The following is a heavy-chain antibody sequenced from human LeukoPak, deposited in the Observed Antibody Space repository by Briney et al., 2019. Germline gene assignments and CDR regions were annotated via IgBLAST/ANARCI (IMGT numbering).Heavy chain of an antibody. V-gene: IGHV1-18*01. CDR3: GRFHFLGYNGFRVGWFDP. CDR1: GYTFTSYG. Sequence: ASVKVSCKASGYTFTSYGISWVRQAPGQGLEWMGWISAYNGNTNYAQKLQGRATLTIDTSTSTAYIELSSLRADDTAVYFSGRFHFLGYNGFRVGWFDPWGKGTLVTVSS. D-gene: IGHD1-14*01. CDR2: ISAYNGNT. J-gene: IGHJ5*02.